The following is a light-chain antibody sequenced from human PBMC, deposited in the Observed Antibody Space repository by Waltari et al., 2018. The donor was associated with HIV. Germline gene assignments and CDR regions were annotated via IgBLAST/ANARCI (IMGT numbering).Light chain of an antibody. Sequence: IVMTQSPRSLSVTPGEPASISCRSSQSLLHSNGYDYLDWYVQKPGQSPQLLIYLTSNRASWVPDRFSGSGSGTDFTLKITRVEAEDVGVYYCMQALQTLTVGGGTKVEI. CDR2: LTS. V-gene: IGKV2-28*01. CDR1: QSLLHSNGYDY. J-gene: IGKJ4*01. CDR3: MQALQTLT.